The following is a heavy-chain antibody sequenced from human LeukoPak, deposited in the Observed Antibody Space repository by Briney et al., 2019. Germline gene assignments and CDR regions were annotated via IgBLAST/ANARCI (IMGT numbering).Heavy chain of an antibody. Sequence: SETLSLTCTVSGYSISSGYYWGWIRQPPGKGLEWIGSIYHSGNTYYNPSLKSRVTISVDTSKNQFSLKLSSVTAADTAVYYCARDSRGSGDAFDIWGQGTMVTVSS. CDR2: IYHSGNT. CDR3: ARDSRGSGDAFDI. CDR1: GYSISSGYY. V-gene: IGHV4-38-2*02. D-gene: IGHD3-10*01. J-gene: IGHJ3*02.